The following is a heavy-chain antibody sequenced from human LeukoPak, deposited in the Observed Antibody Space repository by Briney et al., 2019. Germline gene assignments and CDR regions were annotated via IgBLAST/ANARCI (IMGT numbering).Heavy chain of an antibody. CDR3: ARASWVSTTDAVR. CDR2: INHSGST. D-gene: IGHD1-14*01. Sequence: PSQTLSLTCTVSGGSISSGASDWGWIRQHPKRGLEWVGYINHSGSTYYNPSLGSRVTMSVDTSKNQFSLKLSSVTAEDTAIYYCARASWVSTTDAVRWGQGTLVTVSS. CDR1: GGSISSGASD. J-gene: IGHJ4*02. V-gene: IGHV4-31*03.